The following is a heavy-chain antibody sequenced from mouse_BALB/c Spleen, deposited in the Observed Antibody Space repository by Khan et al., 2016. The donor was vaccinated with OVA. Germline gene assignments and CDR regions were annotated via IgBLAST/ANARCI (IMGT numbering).Heavy chain of an antibody. V-gene: IGHV3-2*02. CDR1: GYSITSDCA. J-gene: IGHJ4*01. CDR2: IRYSGST. Sequence: EVQLQESGPGLVKPSQSLSLTCTVTGYSITSDCAWNWIRQFPGNKLEWMGYIRYSGSTSYTPSLKSRISITRDTSKNQFFLQLSSVTTEDTATYCCARRGIYYHGSSYGYYAMDYWGRGTSVTGTS. D-gene: IGHD1-1*01. CDR3: ARRGIYYHGSSYGYYAMDY.